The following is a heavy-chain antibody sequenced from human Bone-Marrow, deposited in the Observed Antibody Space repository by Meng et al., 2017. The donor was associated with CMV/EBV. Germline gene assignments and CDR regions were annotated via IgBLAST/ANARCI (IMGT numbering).Heavy chain of an antibody. CDR3: ARRSEEFLEGREYWYFDL. CDR1: GRSFSGYY. D-gene: IGHD5-24*01. Sequence: SETLSLTCAVYGRSFSGYYWSWNRQPPGKGLEWIGEINHSGSTYYNPSLKSRVTISVDTSKNQFSLKLSSVTAADTAVYYCARRSEEFLEGREYWYFDLWGRGTLVTVSS. CDR2: INHSGST. V-gene: IGHV4-34*01. J-gene: IGHJ2*01.